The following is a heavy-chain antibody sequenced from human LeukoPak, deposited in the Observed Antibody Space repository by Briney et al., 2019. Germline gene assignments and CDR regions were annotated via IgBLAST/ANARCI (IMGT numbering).Heavy chain of an antibody. D-gene: IGHD6-13*01. CDR1: GGSISSSNYY. CDR3: ARIGAAAGTGGFDY. V-gene: IGHV4-39*01. CDR2: IYYSGST. Sequence: SVTLSLTCTVSGGSISSSNYYWGWIRQPPGKGLEWIGSIYYSGSTYYNPSLKSRVTISVDTSKNQFSLKLSSVTAADTAVYYCARIGAAAGTGGFDYWGQGTLVTVSS. J-gene: IGHJ4*02.